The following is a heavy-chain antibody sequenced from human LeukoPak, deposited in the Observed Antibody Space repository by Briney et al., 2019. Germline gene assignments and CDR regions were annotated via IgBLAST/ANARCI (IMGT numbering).Heavy chain of an antibody. Sequence: SETLSLACAVSGYSISSGYYWGWIRQPPGKGLEWIGSIYHSGSTYYNPSLKSRVTISVDTSKNQFSLKLSSVTAAGTAVYYCAGSNVQLERRPFDPWGQGTPVTVSS. J-gene: IGHJ5*02. CDR3: AGSNVQLERRPFDP. D-gene: IGHD1-1*01. V-gene: IGHV4-38-2*01. CDR1: GYSISSGYY. CDR2: IYHSGST.